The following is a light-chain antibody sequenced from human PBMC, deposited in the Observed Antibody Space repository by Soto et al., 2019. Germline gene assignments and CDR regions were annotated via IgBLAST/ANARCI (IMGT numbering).Light chain of an antibody. CDR2: AAY. CDR1: QTISTY. CDR3: QQSLGIPYT. V-gene: IGKV1-39*01. J-gene: IGKJ2*01. Sequence: DIQMTQSPSALSASVGDRVTITCRASQTISTYLNWYQQKPGKAPKLLIYAAYTLQSGVPSRSSGSGSGTDFTLTISSLQPEDFATYYCQQSLGIPYTFGQGTRLEIK.